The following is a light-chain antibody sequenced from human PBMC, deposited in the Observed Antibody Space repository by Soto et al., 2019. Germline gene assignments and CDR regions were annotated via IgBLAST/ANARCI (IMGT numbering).Light chain of an antibody. Sequence: DIQMTQSPSSLSASVGDRVTITCRASQSIISYLNWYHQKPGKAPKLLIYDASSLQSGVPSRFSGSGSGTDVTLTISSLQPEDSATYYCQQSYSTPLTFGGGTKVEIK. CDR2: DAS. CDR3: QQSYSTPLT. V-gene: IGKV1-39*01. J-gene: IGKJ4*01. CDR1: QSIISY.